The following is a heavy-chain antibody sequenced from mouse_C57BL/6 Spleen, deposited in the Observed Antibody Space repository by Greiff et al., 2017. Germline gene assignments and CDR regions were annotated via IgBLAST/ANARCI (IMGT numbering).Heavy chain of an antibody. D-gene: IGHD1-1*01. CDR3: ARIDYYGSSHYAMDY. J-gene: IGHJ4*01. CDR1: GYTFTSYW. Sequence: QVQLQQPGAELVRPGSSVKLSCKASGYTFTSYWMHWVKQRPIQGLEWIGNIDPSDSETHYNQKFKDKATLTADKSSSTAYMQLSSLTSEDSAVYYCARIDYYGSSHYAMDYWGQGTSVTVSS. V-gene: IGHV1-52*01. CDR2: IDPSDSET.